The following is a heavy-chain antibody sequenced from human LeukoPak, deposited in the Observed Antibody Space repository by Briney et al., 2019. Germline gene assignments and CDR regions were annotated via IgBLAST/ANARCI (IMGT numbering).Heavy chain of an antibody. D-gene: IGHD5-18*01. J-gene: IGHJ5*02. CDR2: INHGGST. V-gene: IGHV4-34*01. CDR3: ARHVDTAMVPVWFDP. CDR1: GGSFSDYY. Sequence: SEALSLTCAVYGGSFSDYYWSWIRQPPGKGLEWIGEINHGGSTNYNPSLKSRLTISVDTSKNQFSLKLSSVTAADTAVYYCARHVDTAMVPVWFDPWGQGTLVTVSS.